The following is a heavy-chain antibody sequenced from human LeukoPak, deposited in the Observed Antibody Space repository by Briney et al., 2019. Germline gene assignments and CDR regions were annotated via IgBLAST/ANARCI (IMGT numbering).Heavy chain of an antibody. J-gene: IGHJ6*02. Sequence: GSSVKVSCKASGGTFSSYAISWVRQAPGQGLEWMGRIIPILGIGNYAQKFQGRVKITADKSTSTAYMELSSLRSEDTAVYYCAREKLSSGSHYYYYYGMDVWGQGTTVTVSS. V-gene: IGHV1-69*04. D-gene: IGHD6-19*01. CDR2: IIPILGIG. CDR3: AREKLSSGSHYYYYYGMDV. CDR1: GGTFSSYA.